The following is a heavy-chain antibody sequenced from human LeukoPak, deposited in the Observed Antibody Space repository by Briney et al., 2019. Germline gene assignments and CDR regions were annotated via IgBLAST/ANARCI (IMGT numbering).Heavy chain of an antibody. CDR3: ARVARWDYYYDSSGYSDY. Sequence: GGSLRLSCAASGFTFSSYAMSWVRQAPGKGLEWVAVISYDGSNKYYADSVKGRFTISRDNSKNTLYLQMNSLRAEDTAVYYCARVARWDYYYDSSGYSDYWGQGTLVTVSS. CDR1: GFTFSSYA. CDR2: ISYDGSNK. J-gene: IGHJ4*02. D-gene: IGHD3-22*01. V-gene: IGHV3-30-3*01.